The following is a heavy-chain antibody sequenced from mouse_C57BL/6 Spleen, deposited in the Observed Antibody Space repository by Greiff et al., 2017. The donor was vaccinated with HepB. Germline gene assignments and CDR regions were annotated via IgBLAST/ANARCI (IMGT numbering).Heavy chain of an antibody. J-gene: IGHJ3*01. V-gene: IGHV3-6*01. CDR3: AREGYDRFAY. D-gene: IGHD2-2*01. CDR2: ISYDGSN. Sequence: VQLKESGPGLVKPSQSLSLTCSVTGYSITSGYYWNWIRQFPGNKLEWMGYISYDGSNNYNPSLKNRISITRDTSKNQFFLKLNSVTTEDTATYYCAREGYDRFAYWGQGTLVTVSA. CDR1: GYSITSGYY.